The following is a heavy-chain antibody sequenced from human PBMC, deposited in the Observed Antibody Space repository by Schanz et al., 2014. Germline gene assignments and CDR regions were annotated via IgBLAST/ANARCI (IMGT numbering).Heavy chain of an antibody. CDR2: ISHDGGGT. CDR3: ARDDGGGYNQIDY. D-gene: IGHD5-12*01. CDR1: GFTLSDYA. Sequence: VQLVESGGDLVQPGGSLILSCSASGFTLSDYALHWVRQAPGKGLEYVSTISHDGGGTFYADSVKGRFTISRDNSENTLFLEMNSLRLEDTAVYYCARDDGGGYNQIDYWGQGALVTVSS. J-gene: IGHJ4*02. V-gene: IGHV3-64*04.